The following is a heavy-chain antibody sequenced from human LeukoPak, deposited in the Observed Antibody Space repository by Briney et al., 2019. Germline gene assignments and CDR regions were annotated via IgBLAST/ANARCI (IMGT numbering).Heavy chain of an antibody. J-gene: IGHJ6*02. CDR2: ISWNSGSI. V-gene: IGHV3-9*01. CDR1: GFTFDDYA. Sequence: PGGSLRLSCAASGFTFDDYATHWVRQAPGKGLEWVSGISWNSGSIGYADSVKGRFTISRDNAKNSLYLQMNSLRAEDTALYYCAKDSSGAMWYYYGMDVWGQGTTVTVSS. CDR3: AKDSSGAMWYYYGMDV. D-gene: IGHD6-19*01.